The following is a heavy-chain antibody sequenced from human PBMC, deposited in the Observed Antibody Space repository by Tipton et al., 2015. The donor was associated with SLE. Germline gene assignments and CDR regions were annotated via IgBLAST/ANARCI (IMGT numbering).Heavy chain of an antibody. CDR2: IYYSGGT. V-gene: IGHV4-59*02. Sequence: TLSLTCTVSGGYVRNYYWNWVRQSPGKGLEWIGYIYYSGGTDYNPSLKSRVTISLGTSTNQFSLRLSSVTAADTAVYFCTRSLYNTNWFWFDPWGQGTLVIVSS. CDR3: TRSLYNTNWFWFDP. CDR1: GGYVRNYY. D-gene: IGHD6-13*01. J-gene: IGHJ5*02.